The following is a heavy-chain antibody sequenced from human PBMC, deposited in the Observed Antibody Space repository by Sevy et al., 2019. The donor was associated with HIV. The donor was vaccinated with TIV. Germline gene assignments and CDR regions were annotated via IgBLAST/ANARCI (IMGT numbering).Heavy chain of an antibody. CDR3: AKHGSRIAAAGDYYYYGMDV. CDR2: IRYDGSNK. Sequence: GGCLRLSCAASGFTFSSYGMHWVRQAPGKGLEWVAFIRYDGSNKYYADSVKGRFTISRDNSKNTLYLQMNSLRAEDTAVYYSAKHGSRIAAAGDYYYYGMDVWGQGTTVTVSS. V-gene: IGHV3-30*02. CDR1: GFTFSSYG. D-gene: IGHD6-13*01. J-gene: IGHJ6*02.